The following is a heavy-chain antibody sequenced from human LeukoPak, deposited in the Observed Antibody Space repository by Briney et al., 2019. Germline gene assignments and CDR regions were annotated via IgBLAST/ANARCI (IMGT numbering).Heavy chain of an antibody. D-gene: IGHD3-16*01. CDR1: GFTFSNSA. V-gene: IGHV3-23*01. J-gene: IGHJ4*02. CDR3: AKGGGGLFHY. CDR2: INGGGGNT. Sequence: PGGSLRLSCAASGFTFSNSALSWVRQAPGKGLKWVSGINGGGGNTYYADSVKGRFTISRDNSKNTLYLQMNSLRADDTAVYYCAKGGGGLFHYWGQGTLVTVSS.